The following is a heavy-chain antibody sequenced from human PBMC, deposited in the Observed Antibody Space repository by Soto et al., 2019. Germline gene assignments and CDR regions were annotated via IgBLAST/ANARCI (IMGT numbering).Heavy chain of an antibody. Sequence: PGGSLRLSCAASGFTFSGYWMSWVRQAPGKGLEWVANIKQDGSENYYEDTVNGRFTISRDNAKNTMNLQRNSLKADDTAVYYCARATGHSYGYYNYYGMDVWGQGTKVTVSS. V-gene: IGHV3-7*03. CDR2: IKQDGSEN. CDR3: ARATGHSYGYYNYYGMDV. J-gene: IGHJ6*02. CDR1: GFTFSGYW. D-gene: IGHD5-18*01.